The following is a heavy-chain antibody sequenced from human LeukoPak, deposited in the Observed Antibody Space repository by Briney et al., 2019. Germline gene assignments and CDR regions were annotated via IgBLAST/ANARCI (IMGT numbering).Heavy chain of an antibody. V-gene: IGHV3-23*01. CDR1: GFTFSSYG. Sequence: GGSLRLSCAASGFTFSSYGMSWVRQAPGKGLEWVSAISGSGGSTYYADSVKGRFTVSRDNSKNTLYLQMNSLRAEDTAVYYCAKDYLDGYSYDAFDIWGQGTMVTVSS. J-gene: IGHJ3*02. CDR3: AKDYLDGYSYDAFDI. D-gene: IGHD5-24*01. CDR2: ISGSGGST.